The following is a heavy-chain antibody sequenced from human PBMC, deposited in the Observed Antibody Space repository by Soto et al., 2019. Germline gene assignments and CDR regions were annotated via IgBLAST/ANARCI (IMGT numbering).Heavy chain of an antibody. D-gene: IGHD2-15*01. Sequence: GESLKISCKGSGYTFSSYWIGWVRQMPGKGLEWMGIIYAGDSDTKYSPSSQGQVTISADKSINTAYLQWSSLKASDTAMYYCARQRGTVCSHAFEIWGQGPMVTVSS. CDR2: IYAGDSDT. V-gene: IGHV5-51*01. J-gene: IGHJ3*02. CDR3: ARQRGTVCSHAFEI. CDR1: GYTFSSYW.